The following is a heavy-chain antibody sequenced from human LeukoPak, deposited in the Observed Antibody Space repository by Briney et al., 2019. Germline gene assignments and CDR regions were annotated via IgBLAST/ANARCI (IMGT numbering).Heavy chain of an antibody. Sequence: SETLSLTCSVSGGSISNYYWSWIRQPPGKGLEWIGEINHSGSTNYNPSLKSRVTISVDTSKNQFSLKLSSVTAADTAVYYCARGRWEPLDWGQGTLVTVSS. CDR1: GGSISNYY. CDR2: INHSGST. CDR3: ARGRWEPLD. D-gene: IGHD1-26*01. V-gene: IGHV4-34*01. J-gene: IGHJ4*02.